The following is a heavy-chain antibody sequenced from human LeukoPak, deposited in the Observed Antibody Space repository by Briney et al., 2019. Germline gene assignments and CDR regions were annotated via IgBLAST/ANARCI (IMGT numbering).Heavy chain of an antibody. D-gene: IGHD5-18*01. J-gene: IGHJ4*02. CDR1: GGSISSYY. CDR2: IYYSGGT. V-gene: IGHV4-59*01. CDR3: ARGLRGIQLWTD. Sequence: SETLSLTCTVSGGSISSYYWSWIRQPPGKGLEWIGYIYYSGGTNYNPSLKSRVTISVDTSKNQFSLKLSSVIAADTAVYYCARGLRGIQLWTDWGQGTLVTVSS.